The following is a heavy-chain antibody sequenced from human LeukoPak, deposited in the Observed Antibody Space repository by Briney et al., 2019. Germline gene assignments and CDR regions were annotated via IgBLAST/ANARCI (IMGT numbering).Heavy chain of an antibody. J-gene: IGHJ4*02. Sequence: PGGSLRLSCATSGFTFSNHAMHWVRQATGKGLEWVSAIGIAGDTFYPGSVKGRFTISRENAKNSLSLQINSLKAEDTAVYYCARMWASGYYLYWGQGTLVTVSS. CDR2: IGIAGDT. CDR1: GFTFSNHA. D-gene: IGHD3-3*01. CDR3: ARMWASGYYLY. V-gene: IGHV3-13*01.